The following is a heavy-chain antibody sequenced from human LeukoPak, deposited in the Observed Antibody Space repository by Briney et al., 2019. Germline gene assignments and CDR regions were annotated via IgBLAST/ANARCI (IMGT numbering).Heavy chain of an antibody. CDR3: ARKDYFGSGVYFLDY. CDR2: INPGNGDT. Sequence: GASVKVSCKASGYTFTSYGISWVRQAPGQRLEWMGWINPGNGDTGYSQKFQGRVTITRDTSASTAYMELSSLRSEDTALYYCARKDYFGSGVYFLDYWGQGTLVTVSS. D-gene: IGHD3-10*01. CDR1: GYTFTSYG. V-gene: IGHV1-3*01. J-gene: IGHJ4*02.